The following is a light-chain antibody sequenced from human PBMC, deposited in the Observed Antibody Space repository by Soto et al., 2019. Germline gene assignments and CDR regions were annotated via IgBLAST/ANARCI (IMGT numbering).Light chain of an antibody. CDR1: QSVSSY. CDR3: QQRSNWPPRIT. Sequence: EIVLTQSPATLSLSPGERATLSCRASQSVSSYLAWYQQKPGQAPRLLIYDASNRATGIPARFSGSGSGTGFTLTISRLEAEDFAVYYCQQRSNWPPRITFGQGTRLEIK. J-gene: IGKJ5*01. CDR2: DAS. V-gene: IGKV3-11*01.